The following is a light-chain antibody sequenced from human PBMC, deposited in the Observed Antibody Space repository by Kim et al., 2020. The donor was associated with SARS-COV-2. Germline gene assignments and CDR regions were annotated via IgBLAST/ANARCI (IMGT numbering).Light chain of an antibody. V-gene: IGLV3-19*01. J-gene: IGLJ2*01. CDR2: GKN. CDR3: NSRDSSGNHVV. Sequence: AVGQTGRITCRGDSLRCDYASWYQQKPGQAPVLVIYGKNNRPSGIPDRFAGSSSGNTASLTITGAQAEDEADYYCNSRDSSGNHVVFGGGTQLTVL. CDR1: SLRCDY.